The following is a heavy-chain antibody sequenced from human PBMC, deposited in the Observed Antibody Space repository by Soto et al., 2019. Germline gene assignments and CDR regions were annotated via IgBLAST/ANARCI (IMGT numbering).Heavy chain of an antibody. CDR1: GFTFSSYW. CDR2: IKQDESER. J-gene: IGHJ4*02. CDR3: AKEGSYCSGGSCYFISSFFDY. D-gene: IGHD2-15*01. V-gene: IGHV3-7*01. Sequence: PGVSLRLSCEASGFTFSSYWMSWVRQAPGKGLEWVANIKQDESERYYVDSVKGRFTISRDNAKNSLYLQMNSLRAEDTAVYYCAKEGSYCSGGSCYFISSFFDYWGQGALVTVSS.